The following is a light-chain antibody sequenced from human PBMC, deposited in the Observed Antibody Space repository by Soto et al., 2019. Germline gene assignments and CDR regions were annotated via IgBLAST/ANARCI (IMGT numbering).Light chain of an antibody. V-gene: IGLV1-40*01. CDR1: SSNIGASYD. J-gene: IGLJ1*01. CDR3: QSYDTSLSGGV. CDR2: GNV. Sequence: QSVLTQPPSVSGAPGQTVTISCSWSSSNIGASYDVQWYQHVPGTAPKLLIYGNVNRPSGVPERFSGSRSGPSASLAITGLQAEDEADYYCQSYDTSLSGGVFGTGTKVTVL.